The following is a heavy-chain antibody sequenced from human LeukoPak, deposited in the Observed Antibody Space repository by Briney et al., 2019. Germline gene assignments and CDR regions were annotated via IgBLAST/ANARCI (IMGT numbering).Heavy chain of an antibody. J-gene: IGHJ3*02. D-gene: IGHD1-14*01. CDR3: ARQIQPYFALDI. CDR1: GYTFMNNW. CDR2: IYPGDSNT. V-gene: IGHV5-51*01. Sequence: GESLKISCKGSGYTFMNNWIGWVRQMPGKGLEWMGIIYPGDSNTRYSPSFQGQVTISVDKSISTAYLQWSRLKASTTSFYYCARQIQPYFALDIWGEDTLLTVPS.